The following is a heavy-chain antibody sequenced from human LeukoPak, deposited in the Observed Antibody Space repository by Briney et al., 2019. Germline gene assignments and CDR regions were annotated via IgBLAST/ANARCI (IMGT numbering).Heavy chain of an antibody. CDR3: ARASKVGAANFDY. CDR2: IYYSGST. J-gene: IGHJ4*02. Sequence: PSETLSLTCTVSGGSISSYYWSWIRQPPGKGLEWIGYIYYSGSTNYNSSLKSRVTISVDTSKNQFSLKLSSVTAADTAVYYCARASKVGAANFDYWGQGTLVTVSS. V-gene: IGHV4-59*01. CDR1: GGSISSYY. D-gene: IGHD2-15*01.